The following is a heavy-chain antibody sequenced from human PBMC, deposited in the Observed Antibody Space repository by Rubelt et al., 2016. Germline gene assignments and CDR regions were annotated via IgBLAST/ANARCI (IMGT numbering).Heavy chain of an antibody. Sequence: MTWVRQAPGKGLEWVSGISANGDRTYYADSVKGRFTVSRDNSQNTLYLQLISLRAEDTALYFCAKAPRIAAAAEFFDYWGQGTLVNVSS. CDR3: AKAPRIAAAAEFFDY. D-gene: IGHD6-13*01. J-gene: IGHJ4*02. V-gene: IGHV3-23*01. CDR2: ISANGDRT.